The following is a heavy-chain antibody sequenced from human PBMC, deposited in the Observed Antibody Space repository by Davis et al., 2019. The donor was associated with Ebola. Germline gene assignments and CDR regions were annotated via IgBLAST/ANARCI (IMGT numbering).Heavy chain of an antibody. CDR3: ARDLGGSFDN. J-gene: IGHJ4*02. Sequence: SETLSLTCTVSGGSISSGGYYWSWIRRHPGKGLEWIGYIYYSGSTYYNPSPKSRVTISVDTSKNQFSLKLSSVTAADTAVYFCARDLGGSFDNWGQGTLVTVSS. D-gene: IGHD7-27*01. V-gene: IGHV4-31*03. CDR2: IYYSGST. CDR1: GGSISSGGYY.